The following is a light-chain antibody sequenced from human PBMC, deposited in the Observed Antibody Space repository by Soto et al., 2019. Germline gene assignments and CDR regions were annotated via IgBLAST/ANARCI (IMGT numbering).Light chain of an antibody. CDR2: DVS. CDR3: SSYTSSSTRV. Sequence: QSALTQPASVSGSPGQSITISCTGTSSDVGGYNYVSWYQQNPGKAPKLMIYDVSNRPSGVSNRYSGSKSGNTASLTISGLQAEDEGDYYCSSYTSSSTRVFGGGTQLTVL. CDR1: SSDVGGYNY. J-gene: IGLJ2*01. V-gene: IGLV2-14*01.